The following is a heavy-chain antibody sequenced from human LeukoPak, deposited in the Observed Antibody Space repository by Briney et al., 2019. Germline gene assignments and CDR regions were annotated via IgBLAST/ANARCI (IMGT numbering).Heavy chain of an antibody. D-gene: IGHD3-22*01. Sequence: GGSLRLSCAVSGFTFSSYWMSWVRQAPGKGLAWVANIKEDGTEKYYQDSVKGRFTISRDNAKNSLYLQMNSLRAEDTAVYYCAREVVLSTSAWFEYWGQGTLVTVSS. CDR1: GFTFSSYW. V-gene: IGHV3-7*01. J-gene: IGHJ4*02. CDR2: IKEDGTEK. CDR3: AREVVLSTSAWFEY.